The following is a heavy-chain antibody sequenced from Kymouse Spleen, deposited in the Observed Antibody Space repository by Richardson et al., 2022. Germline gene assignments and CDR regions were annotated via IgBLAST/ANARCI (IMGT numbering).Heavy chain of an antibody. CDR3: ARVAARPDYYYYGMDV. J-gene: IGHJ6*02. CDR1: GYTFTSYY. V-gene: IGHV1-46*03. D-gene: IGHD6-6*01. Sequence: QVQLVQSGAEVKKPGASVKVSCKASGYTFTSYYMHWVRQAPGQGLEWMGIINPSGGSTSYAQKFQGRVTMTRDTSTSTVYMELSSLRSEDTAVYYCARVAARPDYYYYGMDVWGQGTTVTVSS. CDR2: INPSGGST.